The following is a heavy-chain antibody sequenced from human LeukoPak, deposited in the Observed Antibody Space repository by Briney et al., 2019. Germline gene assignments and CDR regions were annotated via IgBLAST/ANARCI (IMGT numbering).Heavy chain of an antibody. J-gene: IGHJ4*02. CDR3: ARDSPVTTAQFDF. D-gene: IGHD4-17*01. Sequence: SETLSLTCNGSGDSISSSSYYWGWIRQPPGKGLEWIGSIYFSGTANYNPSLKSRVSMSIDTSENRFSLKLRSVTAADTALYYCARDSPVTTAQFDFWGQGILVSVSS. CDR2: IYFSGTA. V-gene: IGHV4-39*07. CDR1: GDSISSSSYY.